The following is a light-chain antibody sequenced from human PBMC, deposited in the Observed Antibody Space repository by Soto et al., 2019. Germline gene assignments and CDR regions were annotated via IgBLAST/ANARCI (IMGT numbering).Light chain of an antibody. Sequence: QSALTQPPSVSAAPGQKVTISCSGSSSNIGDNYVSWYQQLPGTAPKLLIYENTKRPSGIPDRFSASKSGTSATLGITGLQTGDEADYFCGAWDSSLIPSWVFGGGTKLTVL. CDR3: GAWDSSLIPSWV. V-gene: IGLV1-51*02. CDR2: ENT. J-gene: IGLJ3*02. CDR1: SSNIGDNY.